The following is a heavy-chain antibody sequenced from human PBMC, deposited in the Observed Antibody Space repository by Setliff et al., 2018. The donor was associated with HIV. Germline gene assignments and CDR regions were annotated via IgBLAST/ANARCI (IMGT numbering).Heavy chain of an antibody. J-gene: IGHJ4*02. CDR3: GRAGDYGDYVIDY. V-gene: IGHV1-69*05. CDR1: GGTFSSYA. Sequence: GASVKVSCKASGGTFSSYAISWVRQAPGQGLEWMGGIIPIFGTANYAQKFQDRVTITTYTPATITYMELSSLTSEDTAVYYCGRAGDYGDYVIDYWGQGTLVTVSS. D-gene: IGHD4-17*01. CDR2: IIPIFGTA.